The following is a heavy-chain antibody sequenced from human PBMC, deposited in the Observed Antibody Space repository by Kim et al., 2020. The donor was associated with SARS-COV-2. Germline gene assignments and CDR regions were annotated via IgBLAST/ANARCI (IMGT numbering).Heavy chain of an antibody. CDR1: GGSFSGYY. J-gene: IGHJ4*02. Sequence: SETLSLTCAVYGGSFSGYYWSWIRQPPGKGLEWIGEINHSGSTNYNPSLKSRVTISVDTSKNQFSLKLSSVTAADTAVYYCARGLGYYDSSGYLFDYWGQGTLVTVSS. D-gene: IGHD3-22*01. CDR2: INHSGST. V-gene: IGHV4-34*01. CDR3: ARGLGYYDSSGYLFDY.